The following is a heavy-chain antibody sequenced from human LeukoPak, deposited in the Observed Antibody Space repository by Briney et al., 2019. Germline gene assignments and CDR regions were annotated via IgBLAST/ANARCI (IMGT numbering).Heavy chain of an antibody. V-gene: IGHV4-30-4*01. CDR3: ARKYPDHWFDP. CDR2: IFYLGST. Sequence: TLSLTCTVSGGSISSGNYYWSWIRQPPGKGLEWIGYIFYLGSTYYTPSLKSRVTISVDTSKNQFSLKLSSVTAADTAVYYCARKYPDHWFDPWGQGTLVTVSS. CDR1: GGSISSGNYY. D-gene: IGHD6-6*01. J-gene: IGHJ5*02.